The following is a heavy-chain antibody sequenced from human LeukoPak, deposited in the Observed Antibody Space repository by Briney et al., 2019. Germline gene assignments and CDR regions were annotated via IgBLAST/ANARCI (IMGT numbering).Heavy chain of an antibody. CDR1: GFTFSSYA. Sequence: GGSLRLSCAASGFTFSSYAMHWVRQAPGKGLEWVAVISYDGGNKYYADSVKGRFTISRDNSKNTLYLQMNSLRAEDTAVYYCARENLVGATTYFDYWGQGTLVTVSS. CDR3: ARENLVGATTYFDY. D-gene: IGHD1-26*01. CDR2: ISYDGGNK. J-gene: IGHJ4*02. V-gene: IGHV3-30*04.